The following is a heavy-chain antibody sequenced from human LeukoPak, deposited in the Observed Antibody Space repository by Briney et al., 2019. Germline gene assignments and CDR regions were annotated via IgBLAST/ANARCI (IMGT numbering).Heavy chain of an antibody. J-gene: IGHJ3*02. CDR3: VRDSSGTLAFDI. V-gene: IGHV4-61*02. Sequence: PSQTLSLTCTVSGGSISSGSYYWSWIRQPAGKGLEWIGRIYTSGSTNYNPSLKSRVAISVDTSKNQFSLNLSSVTAADTAIYYCVRDSSGTLAFDIWGQGTMVTVSS. D-gene: IGHD6-25*01. CDR1: GGSISSGSYY. CDR2: IYTSGST.